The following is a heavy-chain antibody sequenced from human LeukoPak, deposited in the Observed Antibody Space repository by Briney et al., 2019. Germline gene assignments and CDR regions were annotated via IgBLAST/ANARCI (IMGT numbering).Heavy chain of an antibody. CDR2: ISWNSGSI. CDR3: AKADWNDLAFDY. D-gene: IGHD1-1*01. V-gene: IGHV3-9*01. J-gene: IGHJ4*02. Sequence: GRSLRLSCAASGFTFDDYAMRWVRQAPGKGLEWVSGISWNSGSIGYADSVKGRFTISRDNAKNSLYLQMNSLRAEDTALYYCAKADWNDLAFDYWGQGTLVTVSS. CDR1: GFTFDDYA.